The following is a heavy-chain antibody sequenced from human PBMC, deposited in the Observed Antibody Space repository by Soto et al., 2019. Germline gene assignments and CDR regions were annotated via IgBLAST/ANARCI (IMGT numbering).Heavy chain of an antibody. CDR1: GYSFTSYW. J-gene: IGHJ4*02. Sequence: PGESLKISCKGSGYSFTSYWIGWVRQMPGKGLEWMGIIYPGDSDTRYSPSFQGQVTISADKSISTAYLQWSSLKASDTAMYYCARRRSDSGSYFERSFDYWGQGTLVTVSS. V-gene: IGHV5-51*01. D-gene: IGHD3-10*01. CDR2: IYPGDSDT. CDR3: ARRRSDSGSYFERSFDY.